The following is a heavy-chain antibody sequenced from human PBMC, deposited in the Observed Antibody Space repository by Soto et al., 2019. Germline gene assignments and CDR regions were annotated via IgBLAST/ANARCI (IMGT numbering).Heavy chain of an antibody. CDR1: GFTFSSYW. D-gene: IGHD2-2*01. Sequence: GSLRLSCAASGFTFSSYWMHWVRQAPGKGLVWVSRINSDGSSTSYADSVKGRFTISRDNAKNTLYLQMNSLRAEDTAVYYCARDYIVVVPAAMRDYYYGMDVWGQGTTVTVSS. CDR3: ARDYIVVVPAAMRDYYYGMDV. V-gene: IGHV3-74*01. CDR2: INSDGSST. J-gene: IGHJ6*02.